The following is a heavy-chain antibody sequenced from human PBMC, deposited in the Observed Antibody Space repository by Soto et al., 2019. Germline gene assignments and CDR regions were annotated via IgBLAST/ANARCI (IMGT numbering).Heavy chain of an antibody. Sequence: SEILSLTCTVSGGSISSGGYYWSWIRQHPGKGLEWIGYIYYSGSTYYNPSLKSRVTISVDTSKNQFSLKLSSVTAADTAVYYCASVGYCSSTSCYEPAGMDVWGQGTTVTVSS. CDR3: ASVGYCSSTSCYEPAGMDV. J-gene: IGHJ6*02. CDR2: IYYSGST. D-gene: IGHD2-2*01. V-gene: IGHV4-31*03. CDR1: GGSISSGGYY.